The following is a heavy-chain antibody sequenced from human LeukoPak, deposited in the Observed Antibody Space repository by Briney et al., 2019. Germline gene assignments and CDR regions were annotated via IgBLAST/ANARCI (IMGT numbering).Heavy chain of an antibody. V-gene: IGHV3-30-3*01. Sequence: GGSLRLSCAASGFTFSSYAMHWVRQAPGKGLEWVAVISYDGSNKYYADSVKGRFTISRDNSKNTLYLQMNSLRAEDTAVYYCARLWDSQQGGYFDYWGQGTLVTVSS. D-gene: IGHD3-16*01. CDR1: GFTFSSYA. J-gene: IGHJ4*02. CDR2: ISYDGSNK. CDR3: ARLWDSQQGGYFDY.